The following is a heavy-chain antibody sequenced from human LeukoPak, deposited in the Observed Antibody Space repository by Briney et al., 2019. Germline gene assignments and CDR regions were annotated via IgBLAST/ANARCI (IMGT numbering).Heavy chain of an antibody. J-gene: IGHJ6*03. CDR2: IYYSGST. CDR3: ARVTATISFYYYMDV. V-gene: IGHV4-59*01. CDR1: GGSISSYY. Sequence: SETLSLTCTVSGGSISSYYWSWIRQPPGKGLEWIGYIYYSGSTNYNPSLKSRVTISVDTSKNQFSLKLSSVTAANTAVYYCARVTATISFYYYMDVWGKGTTVTISS. D-gene: IGHD5-24*01.